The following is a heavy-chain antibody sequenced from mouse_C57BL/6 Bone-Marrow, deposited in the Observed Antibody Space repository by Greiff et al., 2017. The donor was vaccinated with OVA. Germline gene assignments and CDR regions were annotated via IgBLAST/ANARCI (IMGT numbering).Heavy chain of an antibody. CDR2: IYPSDSGT. Sequence: VQLQQPGAELVRPGSSVKLSCKASGYTFTSYWMDWVKQRPGQGLEWIGNIYPSDSGTHYNQKFKDKATLTVDKSSSTAYMQLSSLTSEDSAVYYCARWDGSYYYAMDYWGQGTSVTVSS. CDR3: ARWDGSYYYAMDY. CDR1: GYTFTSYW. J-gene: IGHJ4*01. V-gene: IGHV1-61*01. D-gene: IGHD2-3*01.